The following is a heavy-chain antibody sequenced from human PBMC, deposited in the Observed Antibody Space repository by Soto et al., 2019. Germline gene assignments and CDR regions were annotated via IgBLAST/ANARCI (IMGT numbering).Heavy chain of an antibody. Sequence: EVQVVQSGAEVKEPGESLKISCKGSGYIFTDHCIVWVRQMAGKGLEWVGIICTGYSNIIYSPSVQGQVTISADMSISTAYLQWSSLKASDTAIYYCARRHYCRGDCTINPDYSYGMDVWGQGTTVTVSS. V-gene: IGHV5-51*01. J-gene: IGHJ6*02. CDR1: GYIFTDHC. CDR2: ICTGYSNI. D-gene: IGHD2-21*02. CDR3: ARRHYCRGDCTINPDYSYGMDV.